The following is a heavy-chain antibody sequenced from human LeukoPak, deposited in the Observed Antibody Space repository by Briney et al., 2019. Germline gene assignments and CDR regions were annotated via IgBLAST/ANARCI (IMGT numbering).Heavy chain of an antibody. D-gene: IGHD1-26*01. CDR2: IYYSAST. Sequence: SXXLSLTCTVSGGSISSGDYYWSWIRQPPGKGLEWIWYIYYSASTYYNPSLKSPVTISLDTSKNQFSLKLSSVTAADTAVYYCARGKLLGWFDHWGQGTLVTVSS. J-gene: IGHJ5*02. V-gene: IGHV4-30-4*08. CDR3: ARGKLLGWFDH. CDR1: GGSISSGDYY.